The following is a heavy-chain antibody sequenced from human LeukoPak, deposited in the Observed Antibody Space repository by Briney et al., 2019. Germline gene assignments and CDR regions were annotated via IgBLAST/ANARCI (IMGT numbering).Heavy chain of an antibody. CDR1: GFTFSRYS. Sequence: GGSLRLSCAASGFTFSRYSMNWVRQAPGKGLEWVSYISSSSSTIYYADSVKGRFTISGDNAKNSLYLQMNSLRAEDTAVYYCARDLEWLLSYFDYWGQGTLVTVSS. V-gene: IGHV3-48*01. CDR3: ARDLEWLLSYFDY. CDR2: ISSSSSTI. D-gene: IGHD3-3*01. J-gene: IGHJ4*02.